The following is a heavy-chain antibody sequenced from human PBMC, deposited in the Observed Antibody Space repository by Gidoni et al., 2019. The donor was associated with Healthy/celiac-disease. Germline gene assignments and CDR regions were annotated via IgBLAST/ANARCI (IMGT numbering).Heavy chain of an antibody. CDR2: IYHSAST. D-gene: IGHD6-19*01. J-gene: IGHJ4*02. CDR1: GGSIGSGHW. CDR3: ARGPWDSSGWYGGFDY. V-gene: IGHV4-4*02. Sequence: QVQLQESAPGLVKPSGTLSLTCAVSGGSIGSGHWWSWDRQPPGKGLEWIGEIYHSASTNYDPSLKSRVTISVDKSKNQFSLKLSSVTAADTAVYYCARGPWDSSGWYGGFDYWGQGTLVTVSS.